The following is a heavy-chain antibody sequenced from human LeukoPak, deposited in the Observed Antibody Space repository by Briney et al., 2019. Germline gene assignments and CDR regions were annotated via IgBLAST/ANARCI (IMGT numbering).Heavy chain of an antibody. CDR2: INPGGGNT. V-gene: IGHV1-46*01. CDR3: ARSVGATKIPVRFDY. Sequence: GGSLKVSRKASGYTFTNYYLHSVRQAPGPGLEWMGVINPGGGNTTYAQKFQGRVTMNRDTSTSTVYMEPSALRSEDRAVFYCARSVGATKIPVRFDYWGQGTLVTVS. CDR1: GYTFTNYY. J-gene: IGHJ4*02. D-gene: IGHD1-26*01.